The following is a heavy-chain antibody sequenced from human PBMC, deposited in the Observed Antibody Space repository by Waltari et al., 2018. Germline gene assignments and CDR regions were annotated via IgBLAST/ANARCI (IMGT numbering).Heavy chain of an antibody. CDR1: GFTFSSYW. CDR2: INRDGSST. CDR3: ARNVEMATSDAFDI. Sequence: EVQLVESGGGLVQPGGSLRLSCAASGFTFSSYWMHWVRQAPGKGLVWGEGINRDGSSTSYADSVKGRFTISRDNAKNTLYLQMNSLRAEDTAVYYCARNVEMATSDAFDIWGQGTMVTVSS. J-gene: IGHJ3*02. V-gene: IGHV3-74*01. D-gene: IGHD5-12*01.